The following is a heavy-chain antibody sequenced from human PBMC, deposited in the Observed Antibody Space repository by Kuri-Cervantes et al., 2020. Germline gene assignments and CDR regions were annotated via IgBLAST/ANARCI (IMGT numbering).Heavy chain of an antibody. J-gene: IGHJ6*03. CDR1: GGSFSGYY. V-gene: IGHV4-34*09. Sequence: LRLSCAVYGGSFSGYYWSRIRQPPGKGLEWIGEINHSGSTNYNPSLKSRVTISVDTSKNQFSLKLSSVTAADTAVYYCAASLRFSPYYMDVWGKGTTVTVSS. CDR2: INHSGST. CDR3: AASLRFSPYYMDV. D-gene: IGHD3-3*01.